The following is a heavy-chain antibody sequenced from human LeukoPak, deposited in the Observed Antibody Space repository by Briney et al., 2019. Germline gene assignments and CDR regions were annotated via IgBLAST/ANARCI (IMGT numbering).Heavy chain of an antibody. J-gene: IGHJ4*02. CDR2: IWYDGSDK. Sequence: GGSLRLSCAASGFTFNRYGMHWVRQAPGKGLEWVAVIWYDGSDKYYADSVKGRFTISRDNSKNTLYLQMNSLRAEDTAVYYCGRWGIEAAIDYWGQGTLVTVSS. CDR3: GRWGIEAAIDY. D-gene: IGHD2-2*01. V-gene: IGHV3-33*01. CDR1: GFTFNRYG.